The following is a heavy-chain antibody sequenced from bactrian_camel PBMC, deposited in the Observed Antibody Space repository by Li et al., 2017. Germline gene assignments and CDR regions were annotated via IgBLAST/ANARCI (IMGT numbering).Heavy chain of an antibody. D-gene: IGHD5*01. CDR1: PRAYGTWC. J-gene: IGHJ4*01. V-gene: IGHV3S53*01. Sequence: HVQLVESGGGSVQAGGSLRLSCEWYPRAYGTWCMYWFRQVPGKEREGVAGIDTEDSTNYADSVKGRFAVSKGTADNTFLLQMNSLKTEDTAVYYCVTAESLDCTYGYWYKYWGQGTQVTVS. CDR2: IDTEDST. CDR3: VTAESLDCTYGYWYKY.